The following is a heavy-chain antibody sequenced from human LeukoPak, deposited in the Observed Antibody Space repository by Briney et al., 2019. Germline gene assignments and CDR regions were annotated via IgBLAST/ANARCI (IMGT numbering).Heavy chain of an antibody. CDR2: INPNSGGT. CDR1: GYTFTGYY. Sequence: ASVKVSCKASGYTFTGYYMHWVRQAPGQGLEWMGWINPNSGGTNYAQKFQGRVTMTRDTSISTAYMELSRLRSDDTAVYYCARDGGYFDWYHAGENWFDPWGQGTLVTVSS. CDR3: ARDGGYFDWYHAGENWFDP. J-gene: IGHJ5*02. V-gene: IGHV1-2*02. D-gene: IGHD3-9*01.